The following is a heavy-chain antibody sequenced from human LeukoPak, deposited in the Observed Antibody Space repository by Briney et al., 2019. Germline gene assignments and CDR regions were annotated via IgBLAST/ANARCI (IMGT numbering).Heavy chain of an antibody. J-gene: IGHJ4*02. Sequence: GGSLRLSCAASGFTFSSYSMNWVRQAPGKGLEWVSSISSSSSYIYYADSVKGRFTISRDNAKNSLYLQMNSLRAEDTAVYYCARSLWDCSGGSCYGDYFDYWGQGTLVTVSS. D-gene: IGHD2-15*01. CDR3: ARSLWDCSGGSCYGDYFDY. V-gene: IGHV3-21*01. CDR2: ISSSSSYI. CDR1: GFTFSSYS.